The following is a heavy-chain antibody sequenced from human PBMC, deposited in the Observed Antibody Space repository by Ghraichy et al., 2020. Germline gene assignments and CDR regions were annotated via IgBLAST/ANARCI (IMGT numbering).Heavy chain of an antibody. V-gene: IGHV3-66*01. CDR1: GFTVSSNY. CDR2: IYSGGST. Sequence: GGSLRLSCAASGFTVSSNYMSWVRQAPGKGLEWVSVIYSGGSTYYADSVKGRFTISRDNSKNTLYLQMNNLRAEDTAVYYCARDGEVGATIYYWGQGTLVTVSS. D-gene: IGHD1-26*01. J-gene: IGHJ4*02. CDR3: ARDGEVGATIYY.